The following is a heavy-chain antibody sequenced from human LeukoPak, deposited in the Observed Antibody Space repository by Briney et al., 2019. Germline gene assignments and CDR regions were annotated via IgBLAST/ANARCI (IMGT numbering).Heavy chain of an antibody. CDR3: TRMTTGHDY. Sequence: SETLSLTCAVSGVSFDDYYWSWVRQTPGKGLEWIGEINHSGYTNDSPSPKSRVTLSIDTSRKQFSLNLRSVTVADAGIYYCTRMTTGHDYWGQGTLVTVSS. CDR2: INHSGYT. V-gene: IGHV4-34*01. J-gene: IGHJ4*02. D-gene: IGHD4-17*01. CDR1: GVSFDDYY.